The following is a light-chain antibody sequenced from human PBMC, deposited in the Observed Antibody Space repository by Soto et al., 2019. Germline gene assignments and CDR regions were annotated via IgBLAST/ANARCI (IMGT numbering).Light chain of an antibody. CDR1: SSDVGGYEY. J-gene: IGLJ1*01. V-gene: IGLV2-11*01. CDR2: AVT. Sequence: QSVLTQPRSVSGSPGQSVTISCTGNSSDVGGYEYVSWYQQYPGKAPKLMIYAVTRRPSGVPDRFSGSKSGNTASLTISGLQAEDEADYYCNSYTTLSNRVFGAGTKVTVL. CDR3: NSYTTLSNRV.